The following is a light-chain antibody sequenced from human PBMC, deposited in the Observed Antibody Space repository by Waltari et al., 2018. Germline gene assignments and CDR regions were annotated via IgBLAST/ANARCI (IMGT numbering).Light chain of an antibody. V-gene: IGKV4-1*01. J-gene: IGKJ4*01. CDR3: QQYYSTLLT. Sequence: DIVMTQSPNSLAVSLGGRGTIKCKSSRSVLYSSNNKNYLAWYQQKPGQPPKLLIYWASTRESGVPDRFSGSGSGTDFTLTISSLQAEDVAVYYCQQYYSTLLTFGGGTKVEIK. CDR2: WAS. CDR1: RSVLYSSNNKNY.